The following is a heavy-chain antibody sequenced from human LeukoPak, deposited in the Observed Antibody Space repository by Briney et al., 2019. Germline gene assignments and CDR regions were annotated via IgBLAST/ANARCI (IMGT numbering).Heavy chain of an antibody. CDR3: ATSYLRYFDWWEVDY. J-gene: IGHJ4*02. V-gene: IGHV1-18*01. CDR1: GYTFTSYG. Sequence: ASVKVSCKASGYTFTSYGISGVRQAPGQGLEWMGWISAYNGNTNYAQKLQGRVTMTTDTSTSTAYMELRSLRSDDTAVYYCATSYLRYFDWWEVDYWGQGTLVTVSS. CDR2: ISAYNGNT. D-gene: IGHD3-9*01.